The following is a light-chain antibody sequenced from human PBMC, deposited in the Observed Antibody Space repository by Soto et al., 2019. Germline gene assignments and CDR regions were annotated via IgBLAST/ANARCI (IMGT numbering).Light chain of an antibody. CDR3: HQYGSTPPYT. CDR2: GSS. Sequence: EVVLTQSPGTLSLSPGERATLSCRASQSIINNYLAWYQQRPGQAPRLLIYGSSDRATGIPGRFSGSGSGTDFTLPTSRLEPEDFAVYYCHQYGSTPPYTFGQGTKVEI. V-gene: IGKV3-20*01. CDR1: QSIINNY. J-gene: IGKJ2*01.